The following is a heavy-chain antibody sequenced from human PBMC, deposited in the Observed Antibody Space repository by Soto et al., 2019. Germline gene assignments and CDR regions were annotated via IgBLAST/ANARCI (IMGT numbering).Heavy chain of an antibody. CDR2: INHSGST. Sequence: SETLSLTCAVYGGSFRGYYWSWIRQPPGKGLEWIGEINHSGSTNYNPSLKSRVTISVEPSNNQLSLKLISVNSAETAVYYCATGPELRYFDWLLAYYGLVVWGQGTTVT. CDR1: GGSFRGYY. CDR3: ATGPELRYFDWLLAYYGLVV. D-gene: IGHD3-9*01. J-gene: IGHJ6*02. V-gene: IGHV4-34*01.